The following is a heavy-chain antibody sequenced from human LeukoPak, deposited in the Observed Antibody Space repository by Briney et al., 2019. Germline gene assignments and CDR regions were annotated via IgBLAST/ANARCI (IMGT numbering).Heavy chain of an antibody. V-gene: IGHV1-8*01. CDR3: ARVYCSGGSCYHRYYYGMDV. CDR2: MNPNSGNT. J-gene: IGHJ6*02. Sequence: ASVKVSCKASGYTFTSYDINWVRQATGQGLEWMGWMNPNSGNTGYAQKFQGRVTMTRNTSISTAYMELSSLRSEHTAVYYCARVYCSGGSCYHRYYYGMDVWGQGTTVTVSS. CDR1: GYTFTSYD. D-gene: IGHD2-15*01.